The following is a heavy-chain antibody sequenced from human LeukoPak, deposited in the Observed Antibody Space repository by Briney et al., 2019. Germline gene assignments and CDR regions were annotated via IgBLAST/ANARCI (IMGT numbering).Heavy chain of an antibody. D-gene: IGHD2-15*01. CDR1: GGTFSSYA. V-gene: IGHV1-69*05. CDR2: IIPIFGTA. J-gene: IGHJ5*02. Sequence: SVKVSCKASGGTFSSYAISWVRQAPGQGLEWMGRIIPIFGTANYAQKFQGRVTIPTDESTSTASMELISLRSEDTAVYYCAREMFSRRKPGYCSGGSCSNWFDPWGQGTLVTVSS. CDR3: AREMFSRRKPGYCSGGSCSNWFDP.